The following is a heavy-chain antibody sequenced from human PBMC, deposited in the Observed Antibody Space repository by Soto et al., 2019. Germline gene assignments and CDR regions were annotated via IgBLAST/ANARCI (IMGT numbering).Heavy chain of an antibody. CDR1: GYSFTSYW. J-gene: IGHJ3*02. V-gene: IGHV5-51*01. CDR3: ARHRTARWPADAFDI. CDR2: IYPGDSDT. Sequence: GESLKISCKGSGYSFTSYWIGWVRQMPGKGLEWMGIIYPGDSDTRYSPSFQGQVTISADKSISTAYLQWSSLKASDTAMYYCARHRTARWPADAFDIWGQGTMVTVSS. D-gene: IGHD1-1*01.